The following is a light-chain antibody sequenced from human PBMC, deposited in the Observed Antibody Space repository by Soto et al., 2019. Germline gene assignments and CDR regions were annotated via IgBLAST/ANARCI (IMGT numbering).Light chain of an antibody. J-gene: IGKJ1*01. V-gene: IGKV3-15*01. CDR1: QSVSQSVSSK. CDR2: GAS. Sequence: EIVMTQSPATLSVSPGERVTLSCRVSQSVSQSVSSKLAWYQQKPGRAPRLLIHGASTRATGIPARFSGSGSGTEFTLTISSLQSEDLAVYFCQQYHNWPPTFGQGTKVEIK. CDR3: QQYHNWPPT.